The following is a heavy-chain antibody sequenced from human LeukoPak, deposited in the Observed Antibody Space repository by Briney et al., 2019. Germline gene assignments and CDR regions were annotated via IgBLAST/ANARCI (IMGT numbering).Heavy chain of an antibody. CDR1: GYTFTSYG. V-gene: IGHV1-18*01. CDR2: ISAYNGNT. CDR3: ARDQGHYYDSSGYYPSHY. D-gene: IGHD3-22*01. Sequence: ASVKVSCKASGYTFTSYGISWGRQAPGQGLEWMGWISAYNGNTNYAQKLQGRVTMNTDTSTSTAYMELRSLRSDDTAVYYCARDQGHYYDSSGYYPSHYWGQGTLVTVSS. J-gene: IGHJ4*02.